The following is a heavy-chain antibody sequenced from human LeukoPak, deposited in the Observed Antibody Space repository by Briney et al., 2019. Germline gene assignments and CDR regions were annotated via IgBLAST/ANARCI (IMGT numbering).Heavy chain of an antibody. V-gene: IGHV4-39*01. D-gene: IGHD3-10*01. CDR2: FYYSGST. Sequence: PSETLSLTRTVSGDSISSSSYYWGWIRQPPGKGLEWIGSFYYSGSTYYNPSLKSRVTISVDTSKNQFSLKLSSVTAADTAVYYCARSRRGGSYYNSIDYWGQGTLVTVSS. CDR3: ARSRRGGSYYNSIDY. J-gene: IGHJ4*02. CDR1: GDSISSSSYY.